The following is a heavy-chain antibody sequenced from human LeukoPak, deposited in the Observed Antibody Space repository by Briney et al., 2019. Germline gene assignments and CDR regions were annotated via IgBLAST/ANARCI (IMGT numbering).Heavy chain of an antibody. J-gene: IGHJ4*02. V-gene: IGHV4-59*08. Sequence: SETLSLTCTVSGGSISSYYWNWIRQPPGRGLEWIGYIYYSRSTNYNPSLKSRVTISVDTSKNQFSLKLSSVTAADTAVYFCARQLRGEAVAGHLQPFDYWGQGTLVTVSS. CDR3: ARQLRGEAVAGHLQPFDY. CDR2: IYYSRST. CDR1: GGSISSYY. D-gene: IGHD6-19*01.